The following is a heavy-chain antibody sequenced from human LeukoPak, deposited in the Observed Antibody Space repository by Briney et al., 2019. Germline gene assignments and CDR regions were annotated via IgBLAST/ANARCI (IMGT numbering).Heavy chain of an antibody. J-gene: IGHJ1*01. CDR3: ARDKDEGYCSGGSCYSGYFQH. D-gene: IGHD2-15*01. V-gene: IGHV3-48*01. CDR1: GFTFTIFG. Sequence: GGSLRLSCAASGFTFTIFGLNWVRQAPGKGPEWVSYIDARSGITYYADSVQGRFTISRDDARESVFLQMDGLRVDDTAVYYCARDKDEGYCSGGSCYSGYFQHWGQGTLVTVSS. CDR2: IDARSGIT.